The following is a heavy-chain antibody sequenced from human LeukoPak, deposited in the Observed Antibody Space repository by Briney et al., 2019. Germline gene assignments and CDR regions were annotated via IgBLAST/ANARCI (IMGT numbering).Heavy chain of an antibody. V-gene: IGHV1-2*02. J-gene: IGHJ4*02. CDR1: GYTFTGYY. CDR3: ARETSYSSSFDY. D-gene: IGHD6-19*01. CDR2: INPNGGGT. Sequence: GASVKVSCKASGYTFTGYYMHWVRQAPGQGLEWMGWINPNGGGTNYAQKFQGRVTMTRDTSISTAYMELSRLRSDDTAVYYCARETSYSSSFDYWGQGTLVTVSS.